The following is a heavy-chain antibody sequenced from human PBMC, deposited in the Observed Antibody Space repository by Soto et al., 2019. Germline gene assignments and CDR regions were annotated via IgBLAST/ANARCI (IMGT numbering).Heavy chain of an antibody. V-gene: IGHV1-24*01. D-gene: IGHD6-13*01. Sequence: ASVKVSCKVSGYTLTELSMHWVRQAPGKGLEWMGGFDPEDGETIYAQKFQGRVTMTEDTSTDTAYMELSSLRSDDTAVYYCATVLTAACIAAAGIHGIYYFDYWGQGTLVTVSS. CDR2: FDPEDGET. CDR1: GYTLTELS. J-gene: IGHJ4*02. CDR3: ATVLTAACIAAAGIHGIYYFDY.